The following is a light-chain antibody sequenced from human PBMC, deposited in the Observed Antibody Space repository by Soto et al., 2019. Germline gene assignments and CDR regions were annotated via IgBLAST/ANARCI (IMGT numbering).Light chain of an antibody. CDR1: QSISSY. J-gene: IGKJ3*01. V-gene: IGKV1-39*01. Sequence: DIQMTQSPSSLSASVGDRVTITCRASQSISSYLNWYQQKPGKAPKLLIYAASSLQSGVPSRFSGSGSGTDFTLTISSLQPEDFATYYCQQSYSTPGFTLGPGNKVDIQ. CDR3: QQSYSTPGFT. CDR2: AAS.